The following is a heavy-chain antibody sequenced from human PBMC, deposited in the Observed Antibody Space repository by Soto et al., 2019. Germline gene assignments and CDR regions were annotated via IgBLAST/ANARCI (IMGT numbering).Heavy chain of an antibody. Sequence: AATXSLTCAFSVSSITTYYLIWIRQPPGKGLEWIGSISYSGSTKYNPSLESRVMISLDTSKNQFYLRLTSVTAADTALYYCARDRDSYRMFAPWGQGALV. J-gene: IGHJ5*02. V-gene: IGHV4-59*01. D-gene: IGHD1-26*01. CDR1: VSSITTYY. CDR3: ARDRDSYRMFAP. CDR2: ISYSGST.